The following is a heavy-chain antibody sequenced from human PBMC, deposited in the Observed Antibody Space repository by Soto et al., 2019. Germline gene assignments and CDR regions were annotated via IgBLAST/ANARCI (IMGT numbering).Heavy chain of an antibody. V-gene: IGHV3-48*03. J-gene: IGHJ6*02. CDR1: GFTFSSYE. Sequence: PGGSLRLSCAASGFTFSSYEMNWVRQAPGKGLEWVSYISSSGSTIYYADSVKGRFTISRDNAKNSLYLQMNSLRAEDTAVYYCAREILWDIVVVPAAPGYGMDVWGQGTTVTVS. CDR3: AREILWDIVVVPAAPGYGMDV. D-gene: IGHD2-2*01. CDR2: ISSSGSTI.